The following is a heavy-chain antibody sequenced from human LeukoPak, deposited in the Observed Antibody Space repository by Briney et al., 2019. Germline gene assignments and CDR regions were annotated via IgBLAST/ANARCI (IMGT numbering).Heavy chain of an antibody. D-gene: IGHD2-2*01. V-gene: IGHV4-59*01. J-gene: IGHJ3*02. CDR2: IYYSGST. Sequence: SETLSLTCTVSGVSISSYYWSWIRQPPGKGLEWIGSIYYSGSTYYNPSLKSRVTISVDTSKNQFSLKLSSVTAADTAVYYCAREVVPAAHDAFDIWGQGTMVTVSS. CDR1: GVSISSYY. CDR3: AREVVPAAHDAFDI.